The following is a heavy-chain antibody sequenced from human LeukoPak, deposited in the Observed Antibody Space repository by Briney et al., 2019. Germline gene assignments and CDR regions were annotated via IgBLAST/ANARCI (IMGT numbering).Heavy chain of an antibody. V-gene: IGHV1-69*05. J-gene: IGHJ4*02. CDR3: ARAGGNYDFWSGYYLDY. CDR1: GGTFSSYA. CDR2: IIPIFGTA. Sequence: GSSVKVSCKASGGTFSSYAISWVRQAPGQGLEWMGRIIPIFGTANYAQKFQGRVTITTDESTSTAYMELSSLRSEDTAVYYCARAGGNYDFWSGYYLDYWGQGTLVTVSS. D-gene: IGHD3-3*01.